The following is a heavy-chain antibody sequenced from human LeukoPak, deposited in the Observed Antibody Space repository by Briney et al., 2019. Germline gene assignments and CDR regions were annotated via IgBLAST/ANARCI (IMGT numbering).Heavy chain of an antibody. CDR1: GFTFSSYG. CDR2: ISGSGGST. CDR3: AKDHIVVVPAAITD. Sequence: GGSLRLSCAASGFTFSSYGMHWVRQAPGKGLEWVSAISGSGGSTYYADSVKGRFTISRDNSKNTLYLQMNSLRAEDTAVYYCAKDHIVVVPAAITDWGQGTLVTVSS. D-gene: IGHD2-2*01. J-gene: IGHJ4*02. V-gene: IGHV3-23*01.